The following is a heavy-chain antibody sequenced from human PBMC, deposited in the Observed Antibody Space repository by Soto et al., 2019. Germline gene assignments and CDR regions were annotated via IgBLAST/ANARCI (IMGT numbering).Heavy chain of an antibody. Sequence: PSETLSLTCTVSGGSISSGGYCGSWIRQPPGKGLEWIGYFRSGEGTSYNPSLKSRVAISADTSMKQFSLRLSSVTAADTAVYYCVRQGIGVLHGLVDVWGQGTTVTVSS. J-gene: IGHJ6*02. CDR1: GGSISSGGYC. D-gene: IGHD3-10*01. V-gene: IGHV4-61*08. CDR2: FRSGEGT. CDR3: VRQGIGVLHGLVDV.